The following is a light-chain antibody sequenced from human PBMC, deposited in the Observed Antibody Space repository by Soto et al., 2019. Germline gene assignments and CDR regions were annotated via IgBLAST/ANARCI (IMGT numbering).Light chain of an antibody. CDR3: QQYNNWPPLT. V-gene: IGKV3-15*01. Sequence: EIVMTQSPATLSVSPGERVTLSCRASQSVSFNLVWYQQKPGQAPRLLIYGASTRATGIPARFSGSGSGTEFTLTISSPQSEDFAVYYCQQYNNWPPLTFGGGTKVDIK. CDR1: QSVSFN. J-gene: IGKJ4*01. CDR2: GAS.